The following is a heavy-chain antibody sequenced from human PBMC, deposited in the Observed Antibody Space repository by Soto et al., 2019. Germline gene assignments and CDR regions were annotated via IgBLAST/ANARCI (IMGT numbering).Heavy chain of an antibody. Sequence: EVHLLESGGGLVKPGGSQRLSCVASGFTFNSYAMSWVRQAPGRGLEWVSGISGSGGNTYYADSVKGLFTISRDNSKDTLYLQMTSLRAEDTALYYCAKGRGGSLYNYGGGPDNWGQGTLLTVSS. D-gene: IGHD5-18*01. J-gene: IGHJ4*02. V-gene: IGHV3-23*01. CDR1: GFTFNSYA. CDR2: ISGSGGNT. CDR3: AKGRGGSLYNYGGGPDN.